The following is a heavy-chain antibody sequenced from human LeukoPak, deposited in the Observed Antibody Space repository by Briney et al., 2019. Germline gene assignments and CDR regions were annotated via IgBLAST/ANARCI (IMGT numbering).Heavy chain of an antibody. Sequence: GGSLRLSCAASGFTFSDYYMSWIRQAPGKGLEWVSYISSSGSTIYYADSVKGRFTISRHNSKNTLYLEMKSLRAEDTAVYYCARENPAAGTSDAFDIWGQGTMVTVSS. D-gene: IGHD6-13*01. CDR2: ISSSGSTI. CDR3: ARENPAAGTSDAFDI. CDR1: GFTFSDYY. V-gene: IGHV3-11*01. J-gene: IGHJ3*02.